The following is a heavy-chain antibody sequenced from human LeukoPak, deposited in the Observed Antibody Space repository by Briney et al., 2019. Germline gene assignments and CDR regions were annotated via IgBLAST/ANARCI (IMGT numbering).Heavy chain of an antibody. Sequence: EASVKVSCKASGGTFSSYAISWVRQAPGQGLEWMGRIIPILGIANYAQKFQGRVTITADTSTSTAYMELRSLRSDDTAVYYCAHTFGGVIDNWFDPWGQGTLVTVSS. CDR3: AHTFGGVIDNWFDP. D-gene: IGHD3-16*02. V-gene: IGHV1-69*04. J-gene: IGHJ5*02. CDR2: IIPILGIA. CDR1: GGTFSSYA.